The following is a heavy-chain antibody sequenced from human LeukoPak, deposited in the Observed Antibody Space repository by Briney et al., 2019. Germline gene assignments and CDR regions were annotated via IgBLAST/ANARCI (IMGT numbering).Heavy chain of an antibody. J-gene: IGHJ4*02. CDR2: INPSGAST. CDR3: ARGHYYDSSGYYYFDY. Sequence: GASVKVSCKASGHTFISYYMHWVRLAPGQGLEWMGIINPSGASTTYAQKFQGRVTMTRDTSTSTVYMELSSLRSEDTAVYYCARGHYYDSSGYYYFDYWGQGTLVTVSS. CDR1: GHTFISYY. V-gene: IGHV1-46*01. D-gene: IGHD3-22*01.